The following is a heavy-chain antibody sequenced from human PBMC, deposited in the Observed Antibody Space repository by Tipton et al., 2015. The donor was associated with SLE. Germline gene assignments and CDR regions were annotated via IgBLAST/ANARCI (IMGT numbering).Heavy chain of an antibody. CDR2: IYYSGST. CDR1: GGSFSGYY. D-gene: IGHD4-17*01. Sequence: TLSLTCAVYGGSFSGYYWSWIRQPPGKGLEWIAYIYYSGSTNYNPSLKSRVTISVDTSKNQFSLKLSSVTAADTAVYYCARLLDYGDYFDYWGQGTLVTVSS. J-gene: IGHJ4*02. CDR3: ARLLDYGDYFDY. V-gene: IGHV4-59*01.